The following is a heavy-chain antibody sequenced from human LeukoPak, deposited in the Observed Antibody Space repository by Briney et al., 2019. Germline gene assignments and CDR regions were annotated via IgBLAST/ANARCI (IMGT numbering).Heavy chain of an antibody. J-gene: IGHJ3*02. CDR1: GYTFTSYY. V-gene: IGHV1-46*01. CDR3: ARVPQYSSGWYRDAFDI. CDR2: INPSGGST. D-gene: IGHD6-19*01. Sequence: ASVKVSCKASGYTFTSYYMHWVRQAPGQGLEWMGIINPSGGSTSYAQKFQGRVTMTRDMSTSTVYMELSSLRSEDTAVYYCARVPQYSSGWYRDAFDIWGQGTMVTVSS.